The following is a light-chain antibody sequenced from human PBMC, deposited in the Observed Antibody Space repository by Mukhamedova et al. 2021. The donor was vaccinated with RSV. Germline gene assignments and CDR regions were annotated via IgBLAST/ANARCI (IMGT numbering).Light chain of an antibody. CDR1: QSVSSN. CDR3: QQYNNWPLFF. J-gene: IGKJ4*01. V-gene: IGKV3-15*01. Sequence: CRASQSVSSNLAWYQQKPGQAPRLLIYGASTRATGIPARFSGSGSGTEFTLTISSLQSEDFAVYYCQQYNNWPLFFFGGGTKVE. CDR2: GAS.